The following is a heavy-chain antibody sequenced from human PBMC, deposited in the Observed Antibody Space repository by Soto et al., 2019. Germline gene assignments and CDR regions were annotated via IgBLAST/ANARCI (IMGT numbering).Heavy chain of an antibody. J-gene: IGHJ4*02. V-gene: IGHV3-11*01. CDR2: ISGDGTTT. CDR1: GFRFSDHY. CDR3: ASDPYYYASGF. Sequence: QVQLVESGGGLVEPGGSLRLSCAASGFRFSDHYMTWIRHAPGKGLEWVSKISGDGTTTYYADSVKGRFTVSRDNAENSVYLQMNSLRAEDTAVYYCASDPYYYASGFWGQGTLVTVSS. D-gene: IGHD3-10*01.